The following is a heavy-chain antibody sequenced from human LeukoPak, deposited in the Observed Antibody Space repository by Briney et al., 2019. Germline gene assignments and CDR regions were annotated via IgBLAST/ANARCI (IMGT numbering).Heavy chain of an antibody. CDR3: ARDYFSDYVFDF. D-gene: IGHD3-10*02. CDR1: GYTFTSYG. CDR2: TSADNGHT. J-gene: IGHJ4*02. V-gene: IGHV1-18*01. Sequence: GASVKVSCKASGYTFTSYGISWVRQAPGQGLEWMGFTSADNGHTNYVQKFQGRVTTTTDTSTNTAYMELRSLRFDDTAMYYCARDYFSDYVFDFWGQGTLITVSS.